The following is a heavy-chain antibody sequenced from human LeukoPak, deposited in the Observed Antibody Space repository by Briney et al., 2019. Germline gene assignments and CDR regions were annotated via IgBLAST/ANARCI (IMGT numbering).Heavy chain of an antibody. CDR3: AKGSTYYYDSSAWFDY. D-gene: IGHD3-22*01. J-gene: IGHJ4*02. CDR1: GFTFSSYG. CDR2: ISYDGSNK. V-gene: IGHV3-30*18. Sequence: GGSLRLSCAASGFTFSSYGMHWVRQAPGKGLEWVAVISYDGSNKYYADSVKGRFTISRDNAKNSLYLQMNSLRAEDMAFYYCAKGSTYYYDSSAWFDYWGQGTLVTVSS.